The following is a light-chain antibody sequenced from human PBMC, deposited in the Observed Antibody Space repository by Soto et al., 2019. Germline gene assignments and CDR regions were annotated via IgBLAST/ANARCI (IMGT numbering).Light chain of an antibody. CDR3: QQLRSYPPS. Sequence: DIQLTQSPSFLSASVGDRVTITCRASQAIGNSLAWYEQQPGKAPKLLIHTASTLGSGVPSRFSGSGSGTEFTLTISNLQPEDLATYYCQQLRSYPPSFGPGTKV. CDR2: TAS. V-gene: IGKV1-9*01. J-gene: IGKJ3*01. CDR1: QAIGNS.